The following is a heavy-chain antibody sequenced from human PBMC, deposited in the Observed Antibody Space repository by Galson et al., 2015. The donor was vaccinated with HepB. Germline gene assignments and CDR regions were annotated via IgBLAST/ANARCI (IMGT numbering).Heavy chain of an antibody. Sequence: SETLSLTCTVSGGSVSRGSYFWGWIRQPPGKGLEWIGTIYYSGTSYYNPTLKSRVTISIDTAKNHLSLKLNSVTAADTAVYYCARVNPFNDWELLDVVGGAFDIWGQGTLVTVSS. V-gene: IGHV4-39*02. CDR1: GGSVSRGSYF. CDR2: IYYSGTS. D-gene: IGHD1-26*01. J-gene: IGHJ4*02. CDR3: ARVNPFNDWELLDVVGGAFDI.